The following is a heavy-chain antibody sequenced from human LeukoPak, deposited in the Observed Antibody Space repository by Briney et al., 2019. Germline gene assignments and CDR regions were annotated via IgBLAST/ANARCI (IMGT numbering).Heavy chain of an antibody. D-gene: IGHD2/OR15-2a*01. J-gene: IGHJ4*02. Sequence: ESGPTLVKPTQTLTLTCTFSGFSLSTSEVGVGWIRQPPGKALERLALIYWDDDKRYSPSLKSRLTITKDTPKNQVVLTMTNMDPVDTATYYCAHRPVIGAPFDSWGQGTLVTVSS. CDR2: IYWDDDK. CDR1: GFSLSTSEVG. CDR3: AHRPVIGAPFDS. V-gene: IGHV2-5*02.